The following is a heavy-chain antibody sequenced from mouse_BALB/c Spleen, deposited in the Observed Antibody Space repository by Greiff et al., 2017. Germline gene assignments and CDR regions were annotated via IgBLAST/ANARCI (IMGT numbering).Heavy chain of an antibody. CDR2: ISYSGST. CDR3: AGAYGYDETWFAY. D-gene: IGHD2-2*01. CDR1: GDSITSGY. Sequence: EVKLVESGPSLVKPSQTLSLTCSVTGDSITSGYWNWIRKFPGNKLEYMGYISYSGSTYYNPSLKSRISITRDTSKNQYYLQLNSVTTEDTATYYCAGAYGYDETWFAYWGQGTLVTVSA. V-gene: IGHV3-8*02. J-gene: IGHJ3*01.